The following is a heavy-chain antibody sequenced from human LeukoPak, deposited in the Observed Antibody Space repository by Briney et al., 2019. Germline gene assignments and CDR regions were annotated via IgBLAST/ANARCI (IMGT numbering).Heavy chain of an antibody. V-gene: IGHV3-7*01. Sequence: GGSLRLSCAASGFTFSSNWMNWVRQAPGKGLEWVANIKEDGSEKYYADSVKGRFTISRDNSKNLLYLQMNSLRAEDTAVYYCARGEDYYDSSGLPHDAFDIWGQGTMVTVSS. CDR1: GFTFSSNW. CDR3: ARGEDYYDSSGLPHDAFDI. J-gene: IGHJ3*02. CDR2: IKEDGSEK. D-gene: IGHD3-22*01.